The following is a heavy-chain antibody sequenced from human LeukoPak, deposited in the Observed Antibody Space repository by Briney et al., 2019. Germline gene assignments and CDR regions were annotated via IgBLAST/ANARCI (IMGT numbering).Heavy chain of an antibody. CDR3: TRDVYSSGWYGDYYYMDV. V-gene: IGHV1-46*01. CDR2: INPSGGST. D-gene: IGHD6-19*01. J-gene: IGHJ6*03. CDR1: GYTFTGYF. Sequence: ASVKVSCKASGYTFTGYFMHWVRQAPGQGLEWMGIINPSGGSTSYAQKFQGRVTMTRDMSTSTVYMELSSLRSEDTAVYYCTRDVYSSGWYGDYYYMDVWGKGTTVTVSS.